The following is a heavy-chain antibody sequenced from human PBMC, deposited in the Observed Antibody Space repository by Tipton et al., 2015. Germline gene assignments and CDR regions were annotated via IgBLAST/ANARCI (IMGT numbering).Heavy chain of an antibody. CDR2: VHYSGST. D-gene: IGHD6-13*01. V-gene: IGHV4-39*01. CDR1: GGSFSSSSYY. J-gene: IGHJ4*02. Sequence: LRLSCTVSGGSFSSSSYYWGWIRQPPGKGLEWIGSVHYSGSTYYNPSLKSRVTISVDTSKNQFSLKLSSVTAADTAVYYCARRFSHSSSWTFDYWGQGTVVTVSS. CDR3: ARRFSHSSSWTFDY.